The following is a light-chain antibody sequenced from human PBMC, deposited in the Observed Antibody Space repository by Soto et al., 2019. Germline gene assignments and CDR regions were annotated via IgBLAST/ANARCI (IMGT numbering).Light chain of an antibody. CDR2: GAS. CDR3: QQLHSYPIT. J-gene: IGKJ5*01. Sequence: DIQLTQSPSSLSASVGDRVTITCRVSQGISSYLNWYQQRPGAAPKLLVYGASTLYTGVPSRFSGSESGAVFTLTISSLQPEDFATYYCQQLHSYPITFGQGTRLEIK. CDR1: QGISSY. V-gene: IGKV1-9*01.